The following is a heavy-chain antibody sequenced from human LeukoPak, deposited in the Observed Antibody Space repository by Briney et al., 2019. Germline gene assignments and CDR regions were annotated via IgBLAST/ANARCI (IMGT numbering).Heavy chain of an antibody. J-gene: IGHJ4*02. CDR1: GFTVSSNY. CDR3: RFWGGYPSFDY. Sequence: GGSLRLSCAASGFTVSSNYMSWVRQAPGKGLEWVSVIYSGGSTYYADSVKGRFTISRDNSKNTLYLQMNSLRAEDTAVYYCRFWGGYPSFDYWGQGTLVTVSS. V-gene: IGHV3-53*01. D-gene: IGHD3-3*01. CDR2: IYSGGST.